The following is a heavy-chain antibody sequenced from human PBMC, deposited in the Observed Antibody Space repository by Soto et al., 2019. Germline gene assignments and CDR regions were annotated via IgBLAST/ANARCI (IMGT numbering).Heavy chain of an antibody. D-gene: IGHD1-26*01. J-gene: IGHJ6*02. CDR3: GLASKWELLGYFYGMDV. Sequence: QVQLVQSGAEVKKPGSSAKVSCKASGGTFNTFAFTWVRQAPGQGFEWMGGVIPLFNTPDYAQKFQGRVTLTADESTSTVYLELSGLSSDATAVYFCGLASKWELLGYFYGMDVWGQGTTVIVSS. CDR1: GGTFNTFA. V-gene: IGHV1-69*01. CDR2: VIPLFNTP.